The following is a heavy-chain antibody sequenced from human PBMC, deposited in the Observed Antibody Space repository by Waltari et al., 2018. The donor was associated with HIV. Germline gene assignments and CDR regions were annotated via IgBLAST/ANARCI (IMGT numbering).Heavy chain of an antibody. D-gene: IGHD2-15*01. J-gene: IGHJ4*02. Sequence: EVQLVESGGGLVKPGGPLRLSCAASGFTFSSYRMNWVRQAPGKVREWGSSISSSSYIYYADSVKGRFTSSRDNAKNSLYLQMNSLRAEETAVYYCARGRGSGGSCSDYRGQGTLVTVSS. CDR3: ARGRGSGGSCSDY. CDR1: GFTFSSYR. V-gene: IGHV3-21*01. CDR2: ISSSSYI.